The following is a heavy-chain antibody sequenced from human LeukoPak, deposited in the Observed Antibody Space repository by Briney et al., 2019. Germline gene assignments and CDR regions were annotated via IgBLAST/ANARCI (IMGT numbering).Heavy chain of an antibody. CDR1: GFTFSNAW. CDR3: TKTYYYGSGSLDY. J-gene: IGHJ4*02. V-gene: IGHV3-15*01. Sequence: PGGSLRLSCVASGFTFSNAWMSWVRQAPGKGLEWVGRIKSKTDGGTTDYAAPVKGRFTISRDDSKNTLYLQMNSLKTEDTAIYYCTKTYYYGSGSLDYWGQGTLVTVSS. D-gene: IGHD3-10*01. CDR2: IKSKTDGGTT.